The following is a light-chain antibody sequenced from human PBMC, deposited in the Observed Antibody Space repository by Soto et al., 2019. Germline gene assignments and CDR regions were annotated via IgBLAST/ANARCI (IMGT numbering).Light chain of an antibody. Sequence: DIVMTQSPDSLAVSLGERATINCKSSQSVLYSSNNKNYLAWYQQKPGQPPKLLIYWASTRESGVPDRFSVSGSGTDFTLTISSLQAEDVAVYCCQQYYSTPTWTFGQGTKVEIK. CDR2: WAS. CDR3: QQYYSTPTWT. V-gene: IGKV4-1*01. CDR1: QSVLYSSNNKNY. J-gene: IGKJ1*01.